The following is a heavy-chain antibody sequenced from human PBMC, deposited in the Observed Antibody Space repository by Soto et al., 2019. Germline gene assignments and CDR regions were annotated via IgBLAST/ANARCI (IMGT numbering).Heavy chain of an antibody. Sequence: EVQLEESGGDLVKPGGSLRLSCAASGFTLSNFAMSWVRQAPWKGLEWVSVVSGAGITTKDAADVKGRFTVSRENSKNTLSLQMGSLRAESTGIYYCAKGRIRGLDTGNFDYWGQGTLVTGSS. CDR3: AKGRIRGLDTGNFDY. D-gene: IGHD2-2*02. V-gene: IGHV3-23*04. J-gene: IGHJ4*02. CDR1: GFTLSNFA. CDR2: VSGAGITT.